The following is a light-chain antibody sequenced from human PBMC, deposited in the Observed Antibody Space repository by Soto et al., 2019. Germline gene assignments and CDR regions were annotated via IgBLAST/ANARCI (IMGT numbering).Light chain of an antibody. J-gene: IGKJ1*01. CDR2: GAS. V-gene: IGKV3-20*01. CDR3: QQYGSSPRT. CDR1: QSVTSNY. Sequence: DIVSTQSPGTLSLSPGERATLSSRASQSVTSNYLGWYQQKPGQAPRLLIYGASSRASGIPDRFSGSGSGTGFTLTISRLEPEDFAVYYCQQYGSSPRTFGQGTKVDIK.